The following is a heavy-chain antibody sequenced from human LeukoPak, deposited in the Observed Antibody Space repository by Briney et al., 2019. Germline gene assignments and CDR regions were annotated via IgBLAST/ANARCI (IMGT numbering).Heavy chain of an antibody. Sequence: ASGKVSCKASGYIFANYGFAWVRQAPGQGLEWMAWFNTDNGNTKYAQNLQGRVTVTTDTSTSTAYMELRSLTSDDTAVYYCAREPISSGTYYPRSDYWGQGTLVTVSS. V-gene: IGHV1-18*01. D-gene: IGHD3-10*01. CDR1: GYIFANYG. CDR3: AREPISSGTYYPRSDY. CDR2: FNTDNGNT. J-gene: IGHJ4*02.